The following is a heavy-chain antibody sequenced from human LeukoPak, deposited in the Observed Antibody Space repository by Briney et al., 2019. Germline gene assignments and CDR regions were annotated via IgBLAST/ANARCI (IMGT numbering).Heavy chain of an antibody. V-gene: IGHV3-48*03. Sequence: PGGSLRLSCAASGFTFDNYEMNWVCQSPGKGLEWVSYTSSSGSLIYYADSVKGRFTISRDNFKNSLYLQMNSLRADDTAVYYCARGLTLGSGGFDYWGQGTLVSVSS. CDR3: ARGLTLGSGGFDY. D-gene: IGHD3-10*01. CDR2: TSSSGSLI. CDR1: GFTFDNYE. J-gene: IGHJ4*02.